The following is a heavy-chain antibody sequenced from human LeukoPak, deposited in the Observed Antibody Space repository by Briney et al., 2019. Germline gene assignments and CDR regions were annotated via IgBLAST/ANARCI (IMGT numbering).Heavy chain of an antibody. J-gene: IGHJ4*02. D-gene: IGHD5-24*01. V-gene: IGHV1-69*13. CDR2: IIPIFGTA. CDR1: GGTFSSYA. CDR3: ARGGATLMYFDY. Sequence: SVKVSYKASGGTFSSYAISWVRQAPGQGLEWMGGIIPIFGTANYAQKFQGRVTITADESTSTAYMELSSLRSEDTAVYYCARGGATLMYFDYWGQGTLVTVSS.